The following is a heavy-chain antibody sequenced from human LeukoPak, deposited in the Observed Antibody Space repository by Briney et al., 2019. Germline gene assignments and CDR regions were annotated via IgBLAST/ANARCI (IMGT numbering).Heavy chain of an antibody. CDR2: IRYDGSNK. J-gene: IGHJ4*02. CDR1: GFTFSSYG. Sequence: PGGSLRLSCAASGFTFSSYGMHWVRQAPGKGLEWVAFIRYDGSNKYYADSVKGRFTISRDNSKNTLYLQMNSLRAEDTAVYYCAKLLGLELRFSSDYWGQGTLVTVSS. CDR3: AKLLGLELRFSSDY. V-gene: IGHV3-30*02. D-gene: IGHD1-7*01.